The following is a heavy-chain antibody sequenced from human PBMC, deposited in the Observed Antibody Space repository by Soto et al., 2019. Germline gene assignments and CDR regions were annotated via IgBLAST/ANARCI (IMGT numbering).Heavy chain of an antibody. Sequence: EVQLVQSGAEVKKPGESLKISCKGSGYSFTKYWIGWGRQMPGKGLEWMGIIYPGDSDTRYSPSFQGQVTSSADNSISTAYLKWGSLKASDTAIYYCARHYNDYGDHEGFFDPWGQGTLVTVSS. CDR3: ARHYNDYGDHEGFFDP. D-gene: IGHD4-17*01. V-gene: IGHV5-51*01. CDR1: GYSFTKYW. J-gene: IGHJ5*02. CDR2: IYPGDSDT.